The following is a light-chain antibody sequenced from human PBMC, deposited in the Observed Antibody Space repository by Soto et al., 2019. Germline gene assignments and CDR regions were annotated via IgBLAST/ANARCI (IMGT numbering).Light chain of an antibody. CDR1: QSISNY. Sequence: DLQMTQSPSSLSASVLDRVTITCRTSQSISNYLKCYQHQVPKHPQLLIYSESTLQMAVPSRFSGSASGTEFTLTISSIQPHDYASYYCQPNYIIPCTFGQGTKVDIK. J-gene: IGKJ1*01. V-gene: IGKV1-39*01. CDR3: QPNYIIPCT. CDR2: SES.